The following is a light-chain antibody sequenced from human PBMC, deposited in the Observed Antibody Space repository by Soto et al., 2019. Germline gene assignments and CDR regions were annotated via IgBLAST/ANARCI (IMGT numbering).Light chain of an antibody. Sequence: QSVLTQPASVSGSPGQSITISCTGTSGAIGSYNRVSCYQQHPGKAPKPIIYEVTDRPSGVSNRFSGSKSGNTASLTISGLQAEDEAEYYCSSYTNINTRACVFGTGTKVTVL. CDR3: SSYTNINTRACV. J-gene: IGLJ1*01. CDR1: SGAIGSYNR. V-gene: IGLV2-14*01. CDR2: EVT.